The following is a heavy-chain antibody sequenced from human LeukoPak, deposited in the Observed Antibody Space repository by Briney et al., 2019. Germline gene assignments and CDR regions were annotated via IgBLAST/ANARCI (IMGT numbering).Heavy chain of an antibody. Sequence: SETLSLTCADSGGSMRSYFWNWIRQPAGKGLEWIGRIYNSGSTKYNPSLKSRVTMSVDTSKNQFSLKLSSVTAADTAVYYCAREEGSSTSYYYYYMDVWGKGTTVTVSS. CDR2: IYNSGST. CDR1: GGSMRSYF. CDR3: AREEGSSTSYYYYYMDV. V-gene: IGHV4-4*07. J-gene: IGHJ6*03. D-gene: IGHD2-2*01.